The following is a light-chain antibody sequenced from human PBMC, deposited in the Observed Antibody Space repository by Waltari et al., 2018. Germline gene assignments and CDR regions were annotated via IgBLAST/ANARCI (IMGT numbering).Light chain of an antibody. CDR1: QGLKSN. CDR3: QQYNNWPRT. V-gene: IGKV3-15*01. Sequence: EIVITQSPATLSVSPGERATLSCRSSQGLKSNLAWYQQKPGQAPRLLIYDASSRATDIPARFSGSGSGTEFTLTISSLQSEDFAVYYCQQYNNWPRTFGQGTKLEIK. J-gene: IGKJ2*01. CDR2: DAS.